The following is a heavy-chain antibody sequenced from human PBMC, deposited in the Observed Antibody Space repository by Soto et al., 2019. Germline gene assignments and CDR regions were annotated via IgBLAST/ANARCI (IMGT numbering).Heavy chain of an antibody. D-gene: IGHD2-15*01. V-gene: IGHV1-3*01. CDR1: GYTFTRYT. CDR2: INPDNGNT. J-gene: IGHJ5*02. Sequence: ASVKVSCKASGYTFTRYTMNWVRQAHGQRLEWMGWINPDNGNTKSSQKLPDRVIITRDTSGSTAYMDVSSLRSEDTAVYYCARGIATGQLDPWGQGSLVTVSS. CDR3: ARGIATGQLDP.